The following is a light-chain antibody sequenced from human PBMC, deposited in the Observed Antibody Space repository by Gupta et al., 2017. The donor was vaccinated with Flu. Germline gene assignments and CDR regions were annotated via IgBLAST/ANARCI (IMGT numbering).Light chain of an antibody. CDR1: QSRRHSNGYNY. Sequence: DIVMTQSPLSLPVTPGEPASISCRSSQSRRHSNGYNYLDWYVQKPGQSPQLLIYLGSNRASGVPDRFSGSGSGTDFTLKISRVEAEDVGVYYCKQALQTPRSFGQGTKMDIK. CDR3: KQALQTPRS. V-gene: IGKV2-28*01. CDR2: LGS. J-gene: IGKJ2*04.